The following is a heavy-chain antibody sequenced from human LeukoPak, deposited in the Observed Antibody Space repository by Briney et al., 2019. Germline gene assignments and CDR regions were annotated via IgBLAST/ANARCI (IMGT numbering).Heavy chain of an antibody. CDR1: GGSISSSSYY. CDR2: IYYSGST. V-gene: IGHV4-39*01. J-gene: IGHJ3*02. CDR3: AGPRYSGSYGAFDI. D-gene: IGHD1-26*01. Sequence: NSSETLSLTCTVSGGSISSSSYYWGWIRQPPGKGLEWIGSIYYSGSTYYNPSLKSRVTISVDTSKNQFSLKLSSVTAADTAVYYCAGPRYSGSYGAFDIWGQGTMVTVSS.